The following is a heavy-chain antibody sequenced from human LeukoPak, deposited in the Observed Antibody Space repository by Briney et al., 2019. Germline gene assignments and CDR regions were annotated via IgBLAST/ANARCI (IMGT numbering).Heavy chain of an antibody. Sequence: GGSLRLSCAASGFTFSSYSMNWVRQAPGKGLEWVSSISSSSSYIYYADSVKGRFTISRDNAKNSLYLQMNSLRAEDTAVYYCARDLSIAARPGYFDYWGQGTLVTVSS. V-gene: IGHV3-21*01. J-gene: IGHJ4*02. CDR3: ARDLSIAARPGYFDY. D-gene: IGHD6-6*01. CDR2: ISSSSSYI. CDR1: GFTFSSYS.